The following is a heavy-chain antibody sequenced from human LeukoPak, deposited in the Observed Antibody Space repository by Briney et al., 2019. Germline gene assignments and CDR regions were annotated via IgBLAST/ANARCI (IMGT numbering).Heavy chain of an antibody. J-gene: IGHJ6*02. CDR3: ARGSYGTDV. Sequence: GGSLRLSCAASGFTFNTYGMHWVRQAPGKGLEWVAGISYDGSGEYYADSVKGRFTISRDNSKNTLHLQMNGLRAEDTAVYYCARGSYGTDVWGQGTTVTVSS. CDR2: ISYDGSGE. V-gene: IGHV3-30*03. CDR1: GFTFNTYG.